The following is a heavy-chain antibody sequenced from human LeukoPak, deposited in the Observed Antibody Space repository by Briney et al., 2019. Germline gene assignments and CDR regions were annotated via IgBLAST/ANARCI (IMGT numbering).Heavy chain of an antibody. Sequence: PGGSLRLSWAASGFTFDDYAMHWVRQAPGKGLEWVSLISGDGGSTYFADSVKGRFTISRDNSKNSLYLQMNSLRTDDTALYYCAKAHTRSVISPSSPYFDYWGQGTLVTVSS. D-gene: IGHD3-10*01. CDR3: AKAHTRSVISPSSPYFDY. V-gene: IGHV3-43*02. J-gene: IGHJ4*02. CDR1: GFTFDDYA. CDR2: ISGDGGST.